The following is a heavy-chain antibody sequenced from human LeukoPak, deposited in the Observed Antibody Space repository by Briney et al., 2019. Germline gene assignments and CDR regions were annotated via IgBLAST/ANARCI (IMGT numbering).Heavy chain of an antibody. CDR3: ARLTEFPQYFDY. J-gene: IGHJ4*02. D-gene: IGHD2-21*02. CDR2: IITYNGDT. V-gene: IGHV1-18*01. CDR1: GYTFTTYS. Sequence: ASVKDSCKASGYTFTTYSPTCVRQAPGQGREWMGWIITYNGDTNYSQKLQGRVTMTTDTSTSTAYMELRSLRSDDAAVYYCARLTEFPQYFDYWGQGTLVSVSS.